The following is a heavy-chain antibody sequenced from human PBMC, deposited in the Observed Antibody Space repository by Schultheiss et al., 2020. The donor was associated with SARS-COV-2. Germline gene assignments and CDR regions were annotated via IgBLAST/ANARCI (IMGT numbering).Heavy chain of an antibody. CDR3: ARTGSGWYGGFDY. Sequence: GGSLRLSCSASGFTFSIHGMHWVRQAPGKGLEWVAVISYDGSNKYYADSVKGRFTISRDNSKNTLYVQMNSLRIEDTAVYYCARTGSGWYGGFDYWGQGTLVTVSS. V-gene: IGHV3-30*03. D-gene: IGHD6-19*01. CDR2: ISYDGSNK. CDR1: GFTFSIHG. J-gene: IGHJ4*02.